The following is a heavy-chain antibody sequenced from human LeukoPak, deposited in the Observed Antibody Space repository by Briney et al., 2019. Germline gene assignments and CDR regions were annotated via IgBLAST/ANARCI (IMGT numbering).Heavy chain of an antibody. CDR1: GYTFTSYG. CDR3: AREPGIAVAGDFDY. CDR2: ISAYNGNT. J-gene: IGHJ4*02. Sequence: GASVTVSCKASGYTFTSYGISWVRQAPGQGLEWMGWISAYNGNTNYAQKLQGRVTMTTDTSTSTAYMELRSLRSDDTAVYYCAREPGIAVAGDFDYWGQGTLVTVSS. D-gene: IGHD6-19*01. V-gene: IGHV1-18*01.